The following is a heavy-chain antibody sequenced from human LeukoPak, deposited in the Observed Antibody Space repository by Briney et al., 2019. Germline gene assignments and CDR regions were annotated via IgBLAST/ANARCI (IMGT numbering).Heavy chain of an antibody. J-gene: IGHJ6*02. CDR2: ISGSGGST. CDR3: AKDHFDRAAAGHYYYYGMDV. V-gene: IGHV3-23*01. D-gene: IGHD6-13*01. Sequence: PGGSLRLSCAASGFTFSSYAMSWFRQAPGKGLEWVSAISGSGGSTYYADSVKGRFTISRDNSKNTLYLQMNSLRAEDTAVYYCAKDHFDRAAAGHYYYYGMDVWGQGTTVTVSS. CDR1: GFTFSSYA.